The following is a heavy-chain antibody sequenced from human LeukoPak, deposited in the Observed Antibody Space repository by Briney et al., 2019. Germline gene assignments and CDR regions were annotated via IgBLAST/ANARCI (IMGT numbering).Heavy chain of an antibody. V-gene: IGHV4-59*08. D-gene: IGHD4-17*01. CDR2: IYYSGST. Sequence: SETLSLTCTVSGGSISSYYWSWIRQPPGKGLEWIGYIYYSGSTNYNPSLKNRVTISVDTSKNQFSLKLSSVTAADTAVYYCARRGSYGEIDPWGQGTLVTVSS. J-gene: IGHJ5*02. CDR3: ARRGSYGEIDP. CDR1: GGSISSYY.